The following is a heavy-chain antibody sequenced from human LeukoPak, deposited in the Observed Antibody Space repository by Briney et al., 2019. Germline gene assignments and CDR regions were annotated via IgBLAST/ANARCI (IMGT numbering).Heavy chain of an antibody. CDR3: AKVEELATLTGDSYTYSYHMDV. CDR1: GYSFSTYW. Sequence: GESLKISCQGSGYSFSTYWIGWVRQMPGKGLERMGFIYPSDSDTRYSPAFQGQVTISADKYISSAYLQWSSLKPSDTAVYYCAKVEELATLTGDSYTYSYHMDVWGKGTAVTVSS. J-gene: IGHJ6*03. V-gene: IGHV5-51*01. D-gene: IGHD5-24*01. CDR2: IYPSDSDT.